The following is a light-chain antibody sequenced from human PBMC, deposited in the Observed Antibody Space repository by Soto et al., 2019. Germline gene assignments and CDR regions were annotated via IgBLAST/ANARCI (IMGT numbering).Light chain of an antibody. J-gene: IGKJ5*01. CDR1: QSACNF. CDR2: YIS. CDR3: KQHNQWPIT. V-gene: IGKV3D-15*01. Sequence: EIVMTQSPATLSVSPWETASLSFSASQSACNFLAWYQQKPGQAPRLLIYYISTRATGIPARFSGSGSGTEFTLTINSLQSEDSAVYYCKQHNQWPITFGQGTRLEIK.